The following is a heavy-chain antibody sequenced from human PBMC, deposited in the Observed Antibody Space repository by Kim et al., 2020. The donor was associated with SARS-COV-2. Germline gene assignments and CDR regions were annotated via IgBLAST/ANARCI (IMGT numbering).Heavy chain of an antibody. CDR2: ISYEESNK. D-gene: IGHD2-15*01. J-gene: IGHJ4*02. V-gene: IGHV3-30-3*01. CDR3: ARINPPYCIVSGSLCWSPNY. Sequence: GGSLRLSCAASGFNFSSFAMHWVRRAPGKGLEWVAFISYEESNKYYADSVKGRFTISRDDSKNTLYLQTNSLRPEDTAVYYCARINPPYCIVSGSLCWSPNYWGQGTLVTVSS. CDR1: GFNFSSFA.